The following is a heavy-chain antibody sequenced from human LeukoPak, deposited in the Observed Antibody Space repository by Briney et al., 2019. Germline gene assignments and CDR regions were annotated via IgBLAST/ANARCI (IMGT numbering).Heavy chain of an antibody. V-gene: IGHV3-23*01. J-gene: IGHJ4*02. CDR2: ISGSGGST. D-gene: IGHD3-10*01. CDR1: GFTFSSYA. Sequence: PGGSLRLSCAASGFTFSSYAMSWVRQAPGKGLEWVSAISGSGGSTYYADSVKGRFTISRDNSKNTLYLQMNSLRAEDTAVYYCARSQGVITYFDYWGQGTLVTVSS. CDR3: ARSQGVITYFDY.